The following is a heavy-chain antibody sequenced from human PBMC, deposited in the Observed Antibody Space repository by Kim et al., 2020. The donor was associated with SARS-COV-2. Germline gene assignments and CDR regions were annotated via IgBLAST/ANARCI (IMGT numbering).Heavy chain of an antibody. V-gene: IGHV4-59*01. CDR2: IYYSGST. CDR3: ARDAPSGWYRGRWFDP. J-gene: IGHJ5*02. Sequence: SETLSLTCTVSGGSISSYYWSWIRQPPGKGLEWIGYIYYSGSTDYNPSLKSRVTISVDTSKNQFSLKLSSVTAADTAVYYCARDAPSGWYRGRWFDPWGQGTLVTVSS. CDR1: GGSISSYY. D-gene: IGHD6-19*01.